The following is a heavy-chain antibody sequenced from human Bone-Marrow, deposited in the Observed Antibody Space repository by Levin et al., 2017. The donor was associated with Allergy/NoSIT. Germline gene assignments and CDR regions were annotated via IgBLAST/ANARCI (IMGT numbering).Heavy chain of an antibody. V-gene: IGHV3-66*01. CDR2: IYSGGGT. J-gene: IGHJ4*02. CDR3: GRDGPGGGH. D-gene: IGHD3-10*01. Sequence: GESLKISFTASGVTVFNNYFMWVRQAPGKGLEWVSHIYSGGGTNYADSVKGRFSVSRDNSKNTVYLQMNSLRADDTAVYYCGRDGPGGGHWGPGTQVTVSS. CDR1: GVTVFNNY.